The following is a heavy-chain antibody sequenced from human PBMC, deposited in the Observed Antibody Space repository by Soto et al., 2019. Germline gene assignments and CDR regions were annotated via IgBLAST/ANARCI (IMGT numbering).Heavy chain of an antibody. D-gene: IGHD1-26*01. Sequence: EVQLVQSGGGLVQPGGSLRLSCAASGFPFSSSWMDWVRQAPGKGLEWVANIKGDGSQTYYVDSVKGRFTVSRDNAENALFLQMISLRVEDTAVYFCSWSLNYWGQGTLVTVSS. CDR1: GFPFSSSW. J-gene: IGHJ4*02. CDR2: IKGDGSQT. V-gene: IGHV3-7*01. CDR3: SWSLNY.